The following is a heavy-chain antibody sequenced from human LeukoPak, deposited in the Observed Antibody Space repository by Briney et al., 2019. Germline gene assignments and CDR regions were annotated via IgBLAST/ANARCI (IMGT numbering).Heavy chain of an antibody. Sequence: SHTLSLTCTVSGGSVSSGDYYWSWIRQLPAEVLQWIGYIHYSGSTYYNPSLKSRITISVDTSKKQFPLKLSSVTAADTAVYYCARVGVAAKSSRYFDSWGKGTLVAVSS. J-gene: IGHJ4*02. CDR1: GGSVSSGDYY. CDR3: ARVGVAAKSSRYFDS. V-gene: IGHV4-31*03. CDR2: IHYSGST. D-gene: IGHD2-15*01.